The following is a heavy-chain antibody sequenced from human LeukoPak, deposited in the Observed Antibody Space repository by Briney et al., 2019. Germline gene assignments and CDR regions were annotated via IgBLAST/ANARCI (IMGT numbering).Heavy chain of an antibody. Sequence: PGRSLRLSCAASGFTFSSYGMHWVRQAPGKGLEWVSSISSSSSYIYYADSVKGRFTISRDNAKNSLYLQMNSLRAEDTAVYYCAREIVVVPAAMFDYWGQGTLVTVSS. D-gene: IGHD2-2*01. CDR2: ISSSSSYI. V-gene: IGHV3-21*01. CDR1: GFTFSSYG. J-gene: IGHJ4*02. CDR3: AREIVVVPAAMFDY.